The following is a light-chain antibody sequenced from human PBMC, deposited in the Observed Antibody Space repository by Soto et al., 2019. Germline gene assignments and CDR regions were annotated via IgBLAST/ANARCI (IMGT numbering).Light chain of an antibody. Sequence: EIVMTQSPATLSVSPVERATLSCMASQTVNSRLAWYQHKPGQAPRLLIYHTSNRATGIPARFSGSGSGTDFTLTISSLEPEDFAVYYCHQRQSWPRTFGQGTKVDIK. V-gene: IGKV3-11*01. CDR2: HTS. CDR3: HQRQSWPRT. CDR1: QTVNSR. J-gene: IGKJ1*01.